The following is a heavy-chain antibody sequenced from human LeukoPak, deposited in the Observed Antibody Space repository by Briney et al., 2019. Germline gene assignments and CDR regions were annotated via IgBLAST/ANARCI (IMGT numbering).Heavy chain of an antibody. CDR2: ISSSSSSI. J-gene: IGHJ4*02. V-gene: IGHV3-21*01. Sequence: GGSLRLSCAASGFTFSSYSMNWVRQAPGKGLDWVSSISSSSSSIYYADSVKGRFTISRDNAKNSLSLQMNSLRAEDTAVYYCARGPYTDYWGQGTLVTVSS. CDR1: GFTFSSYS. CDR3: ARGPYTDY. D-gene: IGHD4-11*01.